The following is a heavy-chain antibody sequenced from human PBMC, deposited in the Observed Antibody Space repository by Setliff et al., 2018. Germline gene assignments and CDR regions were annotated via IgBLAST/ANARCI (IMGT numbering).Heavy chain of an antibody. Sequence: TLSLTCTVSGYSISSGYYWGWIRQPTGKGLEWLGSFFHTGNTYYNPSLEGRVTISVDTSNNQFSLKLSSVTAADTAVYYCARHLWGRYMAESSDYFDYWGQGRLVTVSS. CDR1: GYSISSGYY. CDR2: FFHTGNT. CDR3: ARHLWGRYMAESSDYFDY. V-gene: IGHV4-38-2*02. J-gene: IGHJ4*02. D-gene: IGHD3-3*02.